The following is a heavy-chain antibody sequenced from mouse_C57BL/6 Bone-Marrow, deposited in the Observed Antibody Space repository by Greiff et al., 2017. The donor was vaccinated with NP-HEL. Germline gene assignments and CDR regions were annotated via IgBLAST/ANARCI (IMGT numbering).Heavy chain of an antibody. D-gene: IGHD1-1*01. Sequence: VQLQQSGAELVKPGASVKLSCKASGYTFTSYWMQWVKQRPGQGLEWIGEIDPSDSYTNYNQKFKGKATLTVDTSSSTAYMQLSSLTSEDSAVYYCARDYGSSYELDYWGQGTSVTVSS. CDR3: ARDYGSSYELDY. J-gene: IGHJ4*01. CDR2: IDPSDSYT. CDR1: GYTFTSYW. V-gene: IGHV1-50*01.